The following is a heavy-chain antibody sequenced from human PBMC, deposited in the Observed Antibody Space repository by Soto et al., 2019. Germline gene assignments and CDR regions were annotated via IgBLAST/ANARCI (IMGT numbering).Heavy chain of an antibody. CDR3: ARLTLIRGLIIATNDGFDV. D-gene: IGHD3-10*01. J-gene: IGHJ3*01. CDR2: ISAYNGDT. V-gene: IGHV1-18*01. CDR1: GYTFSSHG. Sequence: GASVKVSCKASGYTFSSHGINWVRQAPGQGLEWMGWISAYNGDTKYAQKFQGRVTMTTDTSTSTAYMELRSLRSDDTAVYYCARLTLIRGLIIATNDGFDVWGQGTLVTVSS.